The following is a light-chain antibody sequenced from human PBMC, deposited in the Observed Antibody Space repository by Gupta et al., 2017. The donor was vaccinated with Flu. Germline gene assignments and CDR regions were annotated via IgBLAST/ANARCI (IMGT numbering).Light chain of an antibody. CDR3: QQENSFPYI. J-gene: IGKJ2*01. CDR1: QSISSW. Sequence: DIQMTQSPSTLSASVGDRVTITCRASQSISSWLAWYQQKPEKAPKVLIYKASNLQSGVPSRISGSGSGTEFTLTISSLQPDDFAVYFCQQENSFPYIFGQGTKLEIK. CDR2: KAS. V-gene: IGKV1-5*03.